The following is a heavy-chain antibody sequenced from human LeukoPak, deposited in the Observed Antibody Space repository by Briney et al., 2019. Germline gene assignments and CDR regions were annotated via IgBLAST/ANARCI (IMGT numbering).Heavy chain of an antibody. CDR2: INPNSGGT. CDR1: GYTFTGYY. CDR3: ARLGITIFGVVIASGWFDP. D-gene: IGHD3-3*01. V-gene: IGHV1-2*02. Sequence: ASVKVSCKASGYTFTGYYMHWVRRAPGQGLEWMGWINPNSGGTNYAQKFQGRVTMTRDTSVSTAYMELSRLRSDDTAVYYCARLGITIFGVVIASGWFDPWGQGTLVTVSS. J-gene: IGHJ5*02.